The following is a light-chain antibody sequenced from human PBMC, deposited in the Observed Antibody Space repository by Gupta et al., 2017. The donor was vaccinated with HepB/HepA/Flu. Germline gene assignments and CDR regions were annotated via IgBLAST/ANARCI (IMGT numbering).Light chain of an antibody. CDR3: CSYTGDLDV. CDR2: EVS. V-gene: IGLV2-23*02. CDR1: NSDVGGYNL. Sequence: QSALTQPASVSGSPGQSIAISCAGTNSDVGGYNLVSWYQQYPGKAPKLMIYEVSKRPPGVSNRFSGSKSGNTASLTISGLQAEDEADYYCCSYTGDLDVFGTGTRVTVL. J-gene: IGLJ1*01.